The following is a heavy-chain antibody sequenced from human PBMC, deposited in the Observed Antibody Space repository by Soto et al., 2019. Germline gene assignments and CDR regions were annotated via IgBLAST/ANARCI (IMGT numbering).Heavy chain of an antibody. D-gene: IGHD6-6*01. Sequence: EVQLVESGGGLVQPGGSLRLSCAASGISFSTYSMNWVRQAPGKGLEWVSYISSRSYTIYYVDSVKGRFTISRDNAKNSLYLQMNSLRDEDTSVYYGARGGSSSYNGMDVWGQGTTFTVSS. V-gene: IGHV3-48*02. J-gene: IGHJ6*02. CDR2: ISSRSYTI. CDR1: GISFSTYS. CDR3: ARGGSSSYNGMDV.